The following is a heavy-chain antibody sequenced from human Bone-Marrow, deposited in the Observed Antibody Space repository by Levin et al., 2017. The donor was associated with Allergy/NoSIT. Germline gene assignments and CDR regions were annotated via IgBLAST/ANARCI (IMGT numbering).Heavy chain of an antibody. CDR1: GFTFNAYW. J-gene: IGHJ6*02. CDR2: IDYDGTGT. CDR3: ARGISWGMDV. V-gene: IGHV3-74*01. Sequence: PGGSLRLSCEVSGFTFNAYWMHWVRQAPGKGLVWVSRIDYDGTGTTYADSVKGRFTISRDIAKKTLYLQLNSLRVEDTAVYYCARGISWGMDVWGQGTTVTVS.